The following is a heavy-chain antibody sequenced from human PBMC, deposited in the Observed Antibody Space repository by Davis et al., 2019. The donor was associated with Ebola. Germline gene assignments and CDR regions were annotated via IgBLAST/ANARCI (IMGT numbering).Heavy chain of an antibody. V-gene: IGHV3-48*02. Sequence: PGGSLRLSCAASGFTFSGSSMNWVRQAPGQGLEWISHISGGTGAMEYADSVQGRFTISRDNAKNSLYLQMNSLRDEDTAVYYCARGRDYAFDIWGQGTMVTVSS. D-gene: IGHD2-21*02. CDR3: ARGRDYAFDI. J-gene: IGHJ3*02. CDR2: ISGGTGAM. CDR1: GFTFSGSS.